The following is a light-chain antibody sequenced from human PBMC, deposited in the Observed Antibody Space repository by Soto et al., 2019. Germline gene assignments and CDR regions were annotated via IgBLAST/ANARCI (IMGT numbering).Light chain of an antibody. CDR3: LQDYGYPRT. V-gene: IGKV1-6*01. J-gene: IGKJ1*01. CDR1: QEIRYD. Sequence: AIQMTQSPSSLSASVGDRVTLTCRATQEIRYDLVWYQQKPGRAPKLLIYAASHLQSGVPSRFSGSGSGTDFTLTISSLQPEDFATYYCLQDYGYPRTFGQGTKVEI. CDR2: AAS.